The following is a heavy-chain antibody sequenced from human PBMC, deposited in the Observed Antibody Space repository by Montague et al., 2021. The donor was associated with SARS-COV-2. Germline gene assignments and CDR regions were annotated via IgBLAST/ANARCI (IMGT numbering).Heavy chain of an antibody. V-gene: IGHV3-23*03. D-gene: IGHD3-22*01. J-gene: IGHJ4*02. CDR3: SGNMYFYDSRGYQNIDY. Sequence: SLRLSCSASGFTFSSFAMSWVRQAPGKGLGWVSIIYTGGSRTHYTDSVKGRFIISRDDSKNTLYLQMNGLRVEDTAIYYCSGNMYFYDSRGYQNIDYWGQGILVAVSS. CDR1: GFTFSSFA. CDR2: IYTGGSRT.